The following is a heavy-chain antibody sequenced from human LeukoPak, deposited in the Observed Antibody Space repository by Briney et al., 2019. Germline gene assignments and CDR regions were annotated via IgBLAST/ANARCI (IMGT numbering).Heavy chain of an antibody. J-gene: IGHJ4*02. CDR1: GFTFSAYA. CDR2: ITDSGGDT. CDR3: VKGSSSSRPYYFDY. Sequence: PGGSLRLSCAASGFTFSAYAMSWVRQAPGKGLEWFSAITDSGGDTYHADSVKGRFTISRENSKNTLSLQMNSLRVEDTAVYYCVKGSSSSRPYYFDYWGQGTLVTVSS. V-gene: IGHV3-23*01. D-gene: IGHD3-3*01.